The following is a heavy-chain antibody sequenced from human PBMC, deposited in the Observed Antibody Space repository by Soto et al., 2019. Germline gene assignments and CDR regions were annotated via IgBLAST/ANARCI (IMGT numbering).Heavy chain of an antibody. Sequence: SVKVSCKASGYTFTSYGISWVRQAPGQGLEWMGWISAYNGNTNYAQKLQGRVAMTTDTSTSTAYMELRSLRSDDTAVYYCARDFSSGWNDAFDIWGQGTMVTVSS. CDR3: ARDFSSGWNDAFDI. CDR2: ISAYNGNT. CDR1: GYTFTSYG. V-gene: IGHV1-18*01. D-gene: IGHD6-19*01. J-gene: IGHJ3*02.